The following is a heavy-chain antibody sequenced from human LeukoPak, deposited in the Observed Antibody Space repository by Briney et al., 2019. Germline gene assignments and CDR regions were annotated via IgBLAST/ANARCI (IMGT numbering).Heavy chain of an antibody. CDR1: GGSISSSSYY. J-gene: IGHJ4*02. D-gene: IGHD3-10*01. V-gene: IGHV4-39*01. CDR2: IYYSGST. CDR3: ARTLPMVRGVTPFDY. Sequence: SETLSLTCIVSGGSISSSSYYWGWIRQPPGKGLEWIGSIYYSGSTYYNPSLKSRVTISVDTSKNQFSLKLSSVTAADTAVYYCARTLPMVRGVTPFDYWGQGTLVTVSS.